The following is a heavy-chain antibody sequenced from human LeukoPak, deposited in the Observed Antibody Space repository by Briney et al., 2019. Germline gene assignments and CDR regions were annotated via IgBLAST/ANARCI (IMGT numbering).Heavy chain of an antibody. CDR2: IESDGSSP. CDR1: GFTFSNSR. J-gene: IGHJ4*02. Sequence: GGSLRLSCAASGFTFSNSRMYWVRQAPGKGLVWVSRIESDGSSPSYADSVKGRFTVSRDNAKNTLYLQMNSLRVEDTAVYFCARDQWRLFDYWGQGTLVAVSS. V-gene: IGHV3-74*01. D-gene: IGHD2-21*02. CDR3: ARDQWRLFDY.